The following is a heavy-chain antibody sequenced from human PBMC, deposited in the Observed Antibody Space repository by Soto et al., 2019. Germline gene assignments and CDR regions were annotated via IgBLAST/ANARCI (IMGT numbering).Heavy chain of an antibody. D-gene: IGHD3-22*01. Sequence: GGSLRLSCAASGFTFSSYAMSWVRQAPGKGLEWVSTISGTGGSTYYPDSVKGRFTISRDNSKNTVYLQMNSLRAEDAALYYCAKEMTSGYYLFDYWGQGTLVTSPQ. CDR1: GFTFSSYA. CDR3: AKEMTSGYYLFDY. V-gene: IGHV3-23*01. CDR2: ISGTGGST. J-gene: IGHJ4*02.